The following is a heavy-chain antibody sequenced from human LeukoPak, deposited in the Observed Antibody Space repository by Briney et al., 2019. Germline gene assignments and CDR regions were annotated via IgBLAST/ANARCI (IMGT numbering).Heavy chain of an antibody. J-gene: IGHJ6*04. CDR2: ISYDGSNK. D-gene: IGHD2-21*01. V-gene: IGHV3-30*18. CDR1: GFTFSSYG. Sequence: PGRSLRLSCAASGFTFSSYGMHWVRQAPGKGLEWVAVISYDGSNKYYAASVKGRFTISSDNSKNTLYLQMNSLRAEDTAVYYCVKDVVPKSRPHYYYYGMHVWGRETTVTVS. CDR3: VKDVVPKSRPHYYYYGMHV.